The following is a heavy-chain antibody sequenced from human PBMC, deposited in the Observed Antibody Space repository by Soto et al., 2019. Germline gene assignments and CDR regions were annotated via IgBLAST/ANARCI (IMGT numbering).Heavy chain of an antibody. D-gene: IGHD3-16*01. CDR2: IYYSGST. CDR3: ARGPDMTGDRDYFDY. CDR1: GGSISSGTYY. Sequence: QVQLQESGPGLVRPSQTLSLTCTVSGGSISSGTYYWSWIRQHPGKGLEWIGHIYYSGSTYYNPSLKRRLSISVDTSNSQFSLKLTSVTAADTAVYYCARGPDMTGDRDYFDYWGQGTLVTVSS. J-gene: IGHJ4*02. V-gene: IGHV4-31*03.